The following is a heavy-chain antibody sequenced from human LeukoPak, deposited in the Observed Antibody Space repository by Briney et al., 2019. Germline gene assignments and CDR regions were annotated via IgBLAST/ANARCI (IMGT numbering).Heavy chain of an antibody. J-gene: IGHJ4*02. CDR1: GFSINYDW. CDR3: TVFTGSYYGLDY. CDR2: IKSKTDGGTT. Sequence: GGSLRLSCAASGFSINYDWMSWVRQAPGKGLEWVGRIKSKTDGGTTDYAAPVKGRFTISRDDSKNTLYLQMNSLKTEDTAVYYCTVFTGSYYGLDYWGQGTLVTVSS. D-gene: IGHD1-26*01. V-gene: IGHV3-15*01.